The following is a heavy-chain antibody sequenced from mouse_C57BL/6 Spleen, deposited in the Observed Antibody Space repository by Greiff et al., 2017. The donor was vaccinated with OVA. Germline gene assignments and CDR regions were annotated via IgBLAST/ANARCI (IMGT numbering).Heavy chain of an antibody. V-gene: IGHV1-15*01. J-gene: IGHJ3*01. CDR3: TRSWARYSNYEEFAY. CDR1: GYTFTDYE. Sequence: QVQLKESGAELVRPGASVTLSCKASGYTFTDYEMHWVKQTPVHGLEWIGAIDPETGGTAYNQKFKGKAILTADKSSSTAYMELRSLTSEDSAVYYCTRSWARYSNYEEFAYWGQGTLVTVSA. D-gene: IGHD2-5*01. CDR2: IDPETGGT.